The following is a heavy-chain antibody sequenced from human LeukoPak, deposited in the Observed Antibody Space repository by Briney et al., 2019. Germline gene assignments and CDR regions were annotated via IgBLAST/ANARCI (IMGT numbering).Heavy chain of an antibody. CDR2: ISSNGGST. D-gene: IGHD3-22*01. V-gene: IGHV3-64*01. CDR1: GFTFSSYA. CDR3: ARGRNYYDSSGSSRYDY. Sequence: GGSLRPSCAASGFTFSSYAMHWVRQAPGKGLEYVSAISSNGGSTYYANSVKGRFTISRDNSKNTLYLQMGSLRAEDMAVYYCARGRNYYDSSGSSRYDYWGQGTLVTVSS. J-gene: IGHJ4*02.